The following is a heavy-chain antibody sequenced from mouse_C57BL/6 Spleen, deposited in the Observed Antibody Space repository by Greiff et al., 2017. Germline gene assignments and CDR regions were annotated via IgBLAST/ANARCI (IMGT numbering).Heavy chain of an antibody. D-gene: IGHD1-1*01. CDR1: GYTFTSYW. CDR3: ARRGGSSYGPRYFDV. CDR2: IHPNSGST. V-gene: IGHV1-64*01. J-gene: IGHJ1*03. Sequence: QVQLQQPGAELVKPGASVKLSCKASGYTFTSYWMHWVKQRPGQGLEWIGLIHPNSGSTNYNEKFKSKATLTVDKSSSTAYMQLSSLTSEDSAIYYCARRGGSSYGPRYFDVWGTGTTVTVSS.